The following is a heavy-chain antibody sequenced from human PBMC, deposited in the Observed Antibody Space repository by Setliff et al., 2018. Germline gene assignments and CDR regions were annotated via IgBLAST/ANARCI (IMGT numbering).Heavy chain of an antibody. Sequence: SVKVSCKASGGTFSSYAISWVRQAPGQGLEWMGGIIPIFGTANYAQKFQGRVTITADESTSTAYMELSSLRSEDTAVYYCARGVCSGGSCGYYYYYSSMDVWGKGTTVTVSS. CDR1: GGTFSSYA. CDR3: ARGVCSGGSCGYYYYYSSMDV. J-gene: IGHJ6*04. V-gene: IGHV1-69*13. CDR2: IIPIFGTA. D-gene: IGHD2-15*01.